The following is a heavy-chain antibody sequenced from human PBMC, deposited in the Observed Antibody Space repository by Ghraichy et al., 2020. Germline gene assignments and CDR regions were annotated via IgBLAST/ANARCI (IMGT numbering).Heavy chain of an antibody. J-gene: IGHJ4*02. CDR1: GGSISSSSYY. CDR3: ARQWELLSQFDY. Sequence: SQTLSLTCTVSGGSISSSSYYWGWLRQPPGRGLEWIGNIYYSGSTYYNPSLKSRVTISVDTSKNPVSLKLISLTAADTAVYYCARQWELLSQFDYWGQGTLVTVSS. D-gene: IGHD1-26*01. CDR2: IYYSGST. V-gene: IGHV4-39*01.